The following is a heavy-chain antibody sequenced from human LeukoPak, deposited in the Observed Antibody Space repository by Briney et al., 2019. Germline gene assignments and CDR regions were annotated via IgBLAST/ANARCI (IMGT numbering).Heavy chain of an antibody. D-gene: IGHD6-6*01. J-gene: IGHJ4*02. Sequence: SETLSLTCTVSGGSISSGDYYWSWIRQPPGKGLEWIGYIYYTGSTYYNPSLKSRVTISIDTSKNQFSLKLSSVTAADTAVFYCAIGSSSAPFYFDYWGQGTLVTVSS. CDR3: AIGSSSAPFYFDY. CDR2: IYYTGST. V-gene: IGHV4-30-4*01. CDR1: GGSISSGDYY.